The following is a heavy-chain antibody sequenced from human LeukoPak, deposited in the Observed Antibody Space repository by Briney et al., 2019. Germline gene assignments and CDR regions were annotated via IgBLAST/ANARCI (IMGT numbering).Heavy chain of an antibody. CDR3: ARGSGHCYGDNCFYFFDL. V-gene: IGHV1-18*01. J-gene: IGHJ4*02. Sequence: GASVKVSCKASHYTLTNYNISWVRQAPGQGLEWMGWINTYKGDTSYAQKFQGRVTMTADTATNTAYMDLRGLRSDDTAVYYCARGSGHCYGDNCFYFFDLWGPGFLLTVSS. D-gene: IGHD4-23*01. CDR1: HYTLTNYN. CDR2: INTYKGDT.